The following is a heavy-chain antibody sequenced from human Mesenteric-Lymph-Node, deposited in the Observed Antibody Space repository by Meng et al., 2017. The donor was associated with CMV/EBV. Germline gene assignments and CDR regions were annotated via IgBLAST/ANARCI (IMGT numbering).Heavy chain of an antibody. CDR1: GYSFTSYW. CDR3: ARRQYYGSGSSLAFDP. D-gene: IGHD3-10*01. CDR2: IYPGDSDT. V-gene: IGHV5-51*01. Sequence: SGYSFTSYWIGWVRQMPGKGLEWMGIIYPGDSDTRYSPSFQGQVTISAHKSISTAYLQWSSLKASDTAMYYCARRQYYGSGSSLAFDPWGQGTLVTVSS. J-gene: IGHJ5*02.